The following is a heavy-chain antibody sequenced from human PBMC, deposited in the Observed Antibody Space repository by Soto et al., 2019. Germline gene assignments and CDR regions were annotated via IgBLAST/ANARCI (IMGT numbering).Heavy chain of an antibody. J-gene: IGHJ4*02. Sequence: PSETLSLTCTVSGGSISSGGYYWSWIRQHPGKGLEWIGYIYYSGSTYYNPSLKSRVTISVDTSKNQFSLKLSSVTAADTAVYYCARVMGSPKRWLQLVHYFDYWGQGTLVTVSS. CDR2: IYYSGST. V-gene: IGHV4-31*03. D-gene: IGHD4-4*01. CDR3: ARVMGSPKRWLQLVHYFDY. CDR1: GGSISSGGYY.